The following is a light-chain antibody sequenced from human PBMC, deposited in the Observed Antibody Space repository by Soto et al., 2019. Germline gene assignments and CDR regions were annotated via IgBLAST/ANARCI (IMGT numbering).Light chain of an antibody. V-gene: IGKV3-20*01. CDR2: GAS. CDR1: QSVSSSY. Sequence: EIVLTQSPGILFLSPGERATLSCRASQSVSSSYLAWYQHNPGQAPRLLIYGASSRATGIPDRFSGSGSGTDFTLTISRLEPEDFAVYYCQQYGSSPPWTFGQGTKVEIK. J-gene: IGKJ1*01. CDR3: QQYGSSPPWT.